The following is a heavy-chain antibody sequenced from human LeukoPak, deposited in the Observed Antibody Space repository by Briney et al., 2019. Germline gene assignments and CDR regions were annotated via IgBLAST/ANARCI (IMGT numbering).Heavy chain of an antibody. J-gene: IGHJ3*02. CDR1: GDSVSSNSAA. CDR3: AREGSIVGATTPNNAFDI. CDR2: TYYRSKWYN. D-gene: IGHD1-26*01. Sequence: SQTLSLTCAVSGDSVSSNSAAWNWIRQSPSRGLEWLGRTYYRSKWYNDYAVSVKSRITINPHTSKNQFSLQLNSVTPEDTAVYYCAREGSIVGATTPNNAFDIWGQGTMVTVSS. V-gene: IGHV6-1*01.